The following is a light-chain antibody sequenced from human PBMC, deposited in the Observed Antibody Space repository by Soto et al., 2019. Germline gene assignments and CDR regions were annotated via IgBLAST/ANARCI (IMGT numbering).Light chain of an antibody. CDR2: GAS. V-gene: IGKV3-20*01. CDR1: KSVSSRY. CDR3: QQYGDRPRT. J-gene: IGKJ1*01. Sequence: EIVLTQSPGTLSRSPGERATPSCRASKSVSSRYLAWYQQKPGQPPRLLLYGASSRATGIPDRFSGRGSGTDFTLTISRLESEDVAVYDCQQYGDRPRTFGQGTKVDIK.